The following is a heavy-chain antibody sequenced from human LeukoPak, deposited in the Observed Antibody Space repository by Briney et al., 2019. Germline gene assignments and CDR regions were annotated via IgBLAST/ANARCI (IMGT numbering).Heavy chain of an antibody. CDR3: ARLGIEGDYYYYGMDV. CDR2: INHSGST. V-gene: IGHV4-34*01. CDR1: GGSFSGYY. J-gene: IGHJ6*02. D-gene: IGHD2-21*01. Sequence: SETLSLTCAVYGGSFSGYYWSWIRQPPGKGLEWIGEINHSGSTNYNPSLKSRVTISVDTSKNQFSLKLSSVTAADTAVYYCARLGIEGDYYYYGMDVWGQGTTVTVSS.